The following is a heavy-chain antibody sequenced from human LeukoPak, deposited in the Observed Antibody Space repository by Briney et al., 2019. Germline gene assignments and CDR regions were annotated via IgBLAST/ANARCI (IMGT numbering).Heavy chain of an antibody. D-gene: IGHD5-18*01. J-gene: IGHJ4*02. V-gene: IGHV3-21*01. CDR2: ISSSSSYI. CDR3: ARESSPGYSYGYPLAY. Sequence: GGSLRLSCAASGFTFSSYSMNWVRQAPGKGLEWVSSISSSSSYIHYADSVKGRFTISRDNAKNSLYLQMNSLRADDTAVYYCARESSPGYSYGYPLAYWGQGTLVTVSS. CDR1: GFTFSSYS.